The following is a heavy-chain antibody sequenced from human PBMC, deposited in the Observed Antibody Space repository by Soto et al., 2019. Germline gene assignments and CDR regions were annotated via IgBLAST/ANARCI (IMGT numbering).Heavy chain of an antibody. V-gene: IGHV3-23*01. J-gene: IGHJ4*02. CDR2: ISGSGGST. CDR3: AKRRYSGYDPAVDYFDY. Sequence: GGSLRLSCAASGFTFSSYAMSWVRQAPGKGLEWVSAISGSGGSTYYADSVKGRFTISRDNSKNTLYLQMNSLRAEDTAVYYCAKRRYSGYDPAVDYFDYWGQGTLVTVPQ. D-gene: IGHD5-12*01. CDR1: GFTFSSYA.